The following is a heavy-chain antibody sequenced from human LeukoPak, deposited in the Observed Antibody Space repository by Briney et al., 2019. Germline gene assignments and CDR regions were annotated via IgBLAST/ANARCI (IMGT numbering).Heavy chain of an antibody. V-gene: IGHV1-2*02. J-gene: IGHJ4*02. CDR3: AREEAMITFGGADY. CDR2: INPNSGGT. D-gene: IGHD3-16*01. Sequence: ASVKVSCKASGYTFTGYYMHWVRQAPGQGLEWMGWINPNSGGTNYAQKFQGRVTMTRDTSISTAYMELSRLRSDDTAVYYCAREEAMITFGGADYWGQGTLVTVSS. CDR1: GYTFTGYY.